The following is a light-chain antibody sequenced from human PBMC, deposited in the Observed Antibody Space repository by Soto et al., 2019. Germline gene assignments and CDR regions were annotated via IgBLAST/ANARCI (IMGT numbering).Light chain of an antibody. CDR3: LQATHWPHT. CDR1: QSLVDSDGNTY. J-gene: IGKJ2*01. Sequence: DVVMTQSPFFLPVTLGQPASVTCRSTQSLVDSDGNTYLIWFHQRPGQSPRRPIYQISNRDSGVPDRFSGTGSGTEFTLQISRVEAEDVGVYYCLQATHWPHTFGQGTKLEI. CDR2: QIS. V-gene: IGKV2-30*01.